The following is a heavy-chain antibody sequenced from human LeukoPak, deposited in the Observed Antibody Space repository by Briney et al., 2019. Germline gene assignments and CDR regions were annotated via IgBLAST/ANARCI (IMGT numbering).Heavy chain of an antibody. CDR1: GFTFSDYY. J-gene: IGHJ4*02. Sequence: GGSLRLSCAPSGFTFSDYYMSWIRQAPGKGLEWVSYISSGGSTIYYADSVRGRFTISRDNAKNSLYLQMDSLRAEDTAVYYCARLKSTASGYIPGIDYWGQGTLVTVSS. V-gene: IGHV3-11*01. CDR3: ARLKSTASGYIPGIDY. CDR2: ISSGGSTI. D-gene: IGHD3-22*01.